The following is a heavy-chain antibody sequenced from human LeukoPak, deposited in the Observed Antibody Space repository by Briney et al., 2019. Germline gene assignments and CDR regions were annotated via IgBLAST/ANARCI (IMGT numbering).Heavy chain of an antibody. Sequence: SETLFLTCTVSGGSISSGGYYWSWIRQHPGKGLEWIGYIYYSGSTYYNPSLKSRVPISVDTSTNQFHLKLSSVTAADTAVYYCARLYCSGGSCYLDSWGQRTLVTVSS. CDR3: ARLYCSGGSCYLDS. J-gene: IGHJ4*02. V-gene: IGHV4-31*03. D-gene: IGHD2-15*01. CDR2: IYYSGST. CDR1: GGSISSGGYY.